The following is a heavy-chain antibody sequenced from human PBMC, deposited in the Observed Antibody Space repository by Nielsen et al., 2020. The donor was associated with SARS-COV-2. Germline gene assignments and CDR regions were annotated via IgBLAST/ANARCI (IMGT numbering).Heavy chain of an antibody. CDR1: GFTFSSYA. V-gene: IGHV3-23*01. D-gene: IGHD3-22*01. CDR2: ISGSGGST. Sequence: ESLKISCAASGFTFSSYAMSWVRQAPGKGLEWVSAISGSGGSTYYADSVKGRFTISRDNSKNTLYLQMNSLRAEDTAVYYCAKLLPKYDSSGYFGYWGQGTLVTVSS. CDR3: AKLLPKYDSSGYFGY. J-gene: IGHJ4*02.